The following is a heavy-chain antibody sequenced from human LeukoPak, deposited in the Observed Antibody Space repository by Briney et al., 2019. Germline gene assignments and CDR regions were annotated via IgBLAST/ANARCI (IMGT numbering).Heavy chain of an antibody. CDR2: ISSDSGTI. CDR1: GLTFSTYS. Sequence: GGSLRLSCGASGLTFSTYSMNWVRQAPGKGLEWVSYISSDSGTIYYADSVKGRFTISRDNSKNTLYLQMNSLRAEDTAVYYCAKVPSPKKYYYDSSGYFDYWGQGTLVTVSS. V-gene: IGHV3-48*01. J-gene: IGHJ4*02. D-gene: IGHD3-22*01. CDR3: AKVPSPKKYYYDSSGYFDY.